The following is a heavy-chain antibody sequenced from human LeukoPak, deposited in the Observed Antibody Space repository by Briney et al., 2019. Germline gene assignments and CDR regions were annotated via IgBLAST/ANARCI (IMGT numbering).Heavy chain of an antibody. CDR3: ARVGGYSYGNYYFNY. Sequence: SETLSLTCAVSGYSISSGYYWGWIRQPPGKGLDWIGSISHSGSTYYNPSLRSRVTISIDTSKNQFSLRLNSVTATDAAVYYCARVGGYSYGNYYFNYWGQGTLVTVSS. V-gene: IGHV4-38-2*01. CDR1: GYSISSGYY. CDR2: ISHSGST. D-gene: IGHD5-18*01. J-gene: IGHJ4*02.